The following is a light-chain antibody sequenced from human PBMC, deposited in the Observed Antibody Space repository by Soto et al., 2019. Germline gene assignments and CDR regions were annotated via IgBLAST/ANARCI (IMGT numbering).Light chain of an antibody. J-gene: IGKJ5*01. Sequence: MTQSPATLSLSPGERATLSCRSSQSVSSSYLSWYQQKPGQAPRLLIYGASTRATGIPARFSGSGSGTDFTLTISSLQPEDFAVYYCQQDYNLPWTFGQGTRLEI. CDR2: GAS. CDR3: QQDYNLPWT. V-gene: IGKV3D-7*01. CDR1: QSVSSSY.